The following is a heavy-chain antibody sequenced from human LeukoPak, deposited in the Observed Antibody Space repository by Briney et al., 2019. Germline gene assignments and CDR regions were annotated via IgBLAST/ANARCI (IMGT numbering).Heavy chain of an antibody. V-gene: IGHV3-23*01. CDR2: ISADGAGT. CDR3: AKISTVTANFDY. Sequence: GGSLRLSCAASGFTFSSYVMSWVRQAPGKGLEWVSAISADGAGTYYTDSVKGRFTISRDNSKNTLYLQMHSLRAEDTAVYYCAKISTVTANFDYWGQGTLVTVSS. D-gene: IGHD4-17*01. J-gene: IGHJ4*02. CDR1: GFTFSSYV.